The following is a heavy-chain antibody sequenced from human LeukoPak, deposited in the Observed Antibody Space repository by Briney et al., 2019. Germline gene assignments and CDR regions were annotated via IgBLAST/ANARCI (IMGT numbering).Heavy chain of an antibody. CDR2: VSSNSAYI. CDR1: GFTFSAYT. D-gene: IGHD3-16*01. V-gene: IGHV3-21*06. CDR3: AREGGRRRASNFDWFDP. J-gene: IGHJ5*02. Sequence: GGSLRLSCAASGFTFSAYTMNWVRQAPGKGLEWVSAVSSNSAYIYYADSLRGRFTISRDNAKSLLYLQINSLRADDTAVYYCAREGGRRRASNFDWFDPWGQGTLVTVSS.